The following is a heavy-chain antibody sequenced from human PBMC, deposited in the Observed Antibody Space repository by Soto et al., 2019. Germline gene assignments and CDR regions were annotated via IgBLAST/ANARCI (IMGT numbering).Heavy chain of an antibody. CDR2: MNPNSGNT. J-gene: IGHJ6*02. D-gene: IGHD5-12*01. Sequence: ASVKVSCKASGYTFTSYDINWVRQATGQGLEWMGWMNPNSGNTGYAQKFQGRVTMTRNTSISTAYMELSSLRSEDTAVYYCGTSGYDGRPYYYYGMDVWGQGTTVTVPS. V-gene: IGHV1-8*01. CDR3: GTSGYDGRPYYYYGMDV. CDR1: GYTFTSYD.